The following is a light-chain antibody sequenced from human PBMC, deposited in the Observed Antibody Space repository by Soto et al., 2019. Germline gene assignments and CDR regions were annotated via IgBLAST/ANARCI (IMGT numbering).Light chain of an antibody. Sequence: QSALTQPASVSGSPGQSITISCTGTSSDVGSYNYVSWYQQHPGKAPKLMIYDVSNRPSGVSNRFSGSKSGNTASLTISGLQAEDEADYYCSSYTSSSTGGVFGGGTQLTVL. CDR1: SSDVGSYNY. J-gene: IGLJ2*01. V-gene: IGLV2-14*03. CDR3: SSYTSSSTGGV. CDR2: DVS.